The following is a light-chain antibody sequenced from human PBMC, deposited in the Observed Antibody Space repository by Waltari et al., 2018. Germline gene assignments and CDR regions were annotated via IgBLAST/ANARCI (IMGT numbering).Light chain of an antibody. CDR1: SDINVGNFI. CDR3: MFWPNNVWV. J-gene: IGLJ3*02. CDR2: SKSDSEK. Sequence: QPVLTQPPSSSASPGDSATLTCTSPSDINVGNFIIYWYQQQPGGPPRFLLYSKSDSEKPQGSGVPSRFSGSKDASANAGILLISGLQSEDEADYYCMFWPNNVWVFGGGTKLTVL. V-gene: IGLV5-37*01.